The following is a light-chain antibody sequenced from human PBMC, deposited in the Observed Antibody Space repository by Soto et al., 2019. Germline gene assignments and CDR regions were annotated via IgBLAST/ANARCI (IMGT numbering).Light chain of an antibody. Sequence: EIVLTQSPGSLSLSPGERATLSCRASQSVSSYLAWYQQKPGQAPRLLIYGASSRATGFPDRFSGSGSGTDFSLTISRLEPEDSAVYYCQQYSSPPRTFGQGTKVVIK. V-gene: IGKV3-20*01. CDR1: QSVSSY. CDR2: GAS. J-gene: IGKJ1*01. CDR3: QQYSSPPRT.